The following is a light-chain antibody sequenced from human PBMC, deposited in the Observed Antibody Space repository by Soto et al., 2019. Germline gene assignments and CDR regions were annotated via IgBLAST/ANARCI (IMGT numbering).Light chain of an antibody. V-gene: IGKV2-24*01. J-gene: IGKJ1*01. CDR1: ESLVHSDGRTY. CDR3: VQLTHFPWT. Sequence: DVVMTQTPLSSPVTLGQPASISCRSGESLVHSDGRTYLSWLQQRPGQPPRLLLYLISNRFSGVPDRFSGSGAGTDFTLKISRVEAEDVGVYYCVQLTHFPWTFGQGTKVEIK. CDR2: LIS.